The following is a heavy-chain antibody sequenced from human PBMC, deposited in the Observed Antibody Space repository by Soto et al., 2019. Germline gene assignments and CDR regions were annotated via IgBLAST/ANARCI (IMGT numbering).Heavy chain of an antibody. Sequence: GGSLRLSCAASGFTFSDYYMSWIRQAPGKGLEWVSYISSSSYTNYADSVKGRFTISRDNAKNSLYLQMNSLRAEDTAVYFCTRGYNNGWYFDSWGQGALVTVSS. V-gene: IGHV3-11*03. CDR1: GFTFSDYY. CDR3: TRGYNNGWYFDS. J-gene: IGHJ4*02. D-gene: IGHD6-19*01. CDR2: ISSSSYT.